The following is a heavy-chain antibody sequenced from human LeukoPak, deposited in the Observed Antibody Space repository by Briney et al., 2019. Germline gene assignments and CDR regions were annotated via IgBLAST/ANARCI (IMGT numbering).Heavy chain of an antibody. J-gene: IGHJ4*02. CDR2: IYHTGNT. Sequence: PSETLSLTCTVSGGSITSSDYHWGWVRQPPGKGLEWIASIYHTGNTYYKPSLRSRVTISVDTSKNHFSLRLTSVTAADTAVYYYARERQSSAEYWGQGTLVTVTS. CDR1: GGSITSSDYH. V-gene: IGHV4-39*07. CDR3: ARERQSSAEY. D-gene: IGHD6-25*01.